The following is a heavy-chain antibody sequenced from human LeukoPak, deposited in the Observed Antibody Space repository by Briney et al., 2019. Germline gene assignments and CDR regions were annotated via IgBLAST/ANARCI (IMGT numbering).Heavy chain of an antibody. Sequence: GGSLRLSCAASGFTFGSYGMNWVRQAPGKGLEWVSYISSSGSTIYYADSVKGRFTISRDNAKNSLYLQMNSLRAEDTAVYYCARDSGPGYSSSWYDYWGQGTLVTVSS. CDR2: ISSSGSTI. CDR3: ARDSGPGYSSSWYDY. CDR1: GFTFGSYG. V-gene: IGHV3-48*04. D-gene: IGHD6-13*01. J-gene: IGHJ4*02.